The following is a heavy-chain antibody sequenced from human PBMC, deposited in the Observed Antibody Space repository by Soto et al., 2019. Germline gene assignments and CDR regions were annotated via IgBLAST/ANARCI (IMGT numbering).Heavy chain of an antibody. CDR3: GVQYFYDTSGIRWFDP. CDR1: GFPFSSYA. J-gene: IGHJ5*02. Sequence: EVQLLESGGGLVRPGGSLRLSCAASGFPFSSYAMTWVRQAPGKGLEWVSAISASGAYTYYADSVKGRFTISRDISKNTLYLQMNSLRAEDTAVYYCGVQYFYDTSGIRWFDPWGQGTLVTVSS. CDR2: ISASGAYT. D-gene: IGHD3-22*01. V-gene: IGHV3-23*01.